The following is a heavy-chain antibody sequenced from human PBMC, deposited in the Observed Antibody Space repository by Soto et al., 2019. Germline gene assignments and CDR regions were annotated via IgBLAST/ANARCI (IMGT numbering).Heavy chain of an antibody. Sequence: QVQLQESGPGLVKASQTLSLICSVSGESITSGGYYWSWIRHHPGKGLEWIGYIYDSESAYYNPSLKSRVTISMDTSKNHFAMKLSSLTAADTAVYYCARASSSSFAADYWGQGTLITVSS. J-gene: IGHJ4*02. V-gene: IGHV4-31*03. CDR1: GESITSGGYY. D-gene: IGHD6-6*01. CDR2: IYDSESA. CDR3: ARASSSSFAADY.